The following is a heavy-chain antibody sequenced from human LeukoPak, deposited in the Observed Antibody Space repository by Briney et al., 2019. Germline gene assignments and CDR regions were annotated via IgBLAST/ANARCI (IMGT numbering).Heavy chain of an antibody. CDR1: GFTFSSYG. CDR3: ARAGVAAADFDY. CDR2: IYSGGST. Sequence: GGSLRLSCAASGFTFSSYGMHWVRQAPGKGLEWVSVIYSGGSTYYADSVKGRFTISRDNSKNTLYLQMNSLRAEDTAVYYCARAGVAAADFDYWGQGTLVTVSS. D-gene: IGHD6-13*01. V-gene: IGHV3-53*01. J-gene: IGHJ4*02.